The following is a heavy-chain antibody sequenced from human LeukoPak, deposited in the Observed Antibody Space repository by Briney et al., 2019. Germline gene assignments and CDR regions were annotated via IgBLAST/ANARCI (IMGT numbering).Heavy chain of an antibody. V-gene: IGHV3-30*04. Sequence: GSLRLSCAASGFTFSSYAMHWVRQAPGKGLEWVAVISYDGSNKYYADSVKGRFTISRDNSKNTLYLQMNSLRAEDTAVYYCARDRAGVVPAAIPSYYYYMDVWGKGTTVTISS. J-gene: IGHJ6*03. CDR1: GFTFSSYA. CDR2: ISYDGSNK. CDR3: ARDRAGVVPAAIPSYYYYMDV. D-gene: IGHD2-2*02.